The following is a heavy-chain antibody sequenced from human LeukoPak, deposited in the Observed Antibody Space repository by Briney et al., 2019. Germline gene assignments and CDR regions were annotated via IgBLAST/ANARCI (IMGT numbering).Heavy chain of an antibody. CDR2: ISHNSRTM. D-gene: IGHD3-3*01. CDR1: GFTFSSYS. V-gene: IGHV3-48*01. J-gene: IGHJ4*02. Sequence: PGGSLRLSCAASGFTFSSYSMNWVRQAPGKGLEWVSYISHNSRTMHYADSVKGRLTISRDDAKNSLFLQMNSLGAEDTAVYYCARGGLTITMFGVPIIRNFDYWGQGTLVTVSS. CDR3: ARGGLTITMFGVPIIRNFDY.